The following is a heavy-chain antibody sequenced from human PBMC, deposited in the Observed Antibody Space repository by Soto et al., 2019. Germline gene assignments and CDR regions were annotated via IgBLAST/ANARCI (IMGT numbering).Heavy chain of an antibody. V-gene: IGHV3-33*01. CDR2: INYDGSNK. D-gene: IGHD2-21*01. J-gene: IGHJ6*02. CDR3: ARCKQKAMHCAVDV. Sequence: QVHLVESGGGAVQPGRSLRVSCEASGFIFSSYGMHWVRQAPGKGLEWVAFINYDGSNKFYGDSVKGRFTISRDNSKNTLYLQMSSLRGEDTAVYYCARCKQKAMHCAVDVWGQGATVTVTS. CDR1: GFIFSSYG.